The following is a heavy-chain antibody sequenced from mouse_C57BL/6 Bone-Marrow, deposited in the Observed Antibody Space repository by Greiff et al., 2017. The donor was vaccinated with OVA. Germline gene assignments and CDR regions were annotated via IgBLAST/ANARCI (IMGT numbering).Heavy chain of an antibody. CDR2: IWSDGST. CDR1: GFSLTSYG. Sequence: VMLVESGPGLVAPSQSLSITCTVSGFSLTSYGVHWVRQPPGKGLEWLVVIWSDGSTTYNSALKSRLSISKDNSKSQVFLKMNSLQTDDTAMYYCARQKGYYSNLYAMDYWGQGTSVTVSS. V-gene: IGHV2-6-1*01. CDR3: ARQKGYYSNLYAMDY. J-gene: IGHJ4*01. D-gene: IGHD2-5*01.